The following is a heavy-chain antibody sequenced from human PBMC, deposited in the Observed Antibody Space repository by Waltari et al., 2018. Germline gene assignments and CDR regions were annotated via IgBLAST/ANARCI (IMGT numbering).Heavy chain of an antibody. CDR2: IGDGGDT. D-gene: IGHD2-15*01. CDR3: TKGAWGSVCDY. J-gene: IGHJ4*02. Sequence: EVQLLESGGGLVQPGGSLRLSGAASGFTFINHGMSWVRQAPGKGLEWVSGIGDGGDTHYADSVKGRFTISRDNSKNMLYLQMDSLSAEDTAVYYCTKGAWGSVCDYWGQGTLVTVSS. CDR1: GFTFINHG. V-gene: IGHV3-23*01.